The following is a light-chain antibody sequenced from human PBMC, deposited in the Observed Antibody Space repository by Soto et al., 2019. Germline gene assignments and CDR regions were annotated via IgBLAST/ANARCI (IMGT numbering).Light chain of an antibody. J-gene: IGLJ2*01. V-gene: IGLV2-14*01. Sequence: QSALTQPASVSGSPGQSVTISCTGTSSDVGTYKYVSWYQQHPGTAPKLMIYEVNNRPSGVYNRFSGSKSGNTASLTISGLQPEYEADYYRSSDTDTSTVIFGGGTKLTVL. CDR2: EVN. CDR3: SSDTDTSTVI. CDR1: SSDVGTYKY.